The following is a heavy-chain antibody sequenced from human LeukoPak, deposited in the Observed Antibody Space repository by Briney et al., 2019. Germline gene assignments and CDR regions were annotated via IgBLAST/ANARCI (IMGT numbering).Heavy chain of an antibody. Sequence: SGTLSLTCAVSGGSISSSNWWSWVRQPPGKGLEFIGSIYFGRTTYYTPSLKSRVTISIDASTNQFSLMLTSMTAADTAVYYCARDSGQHNGYDWSHWGQGTLVTVSS. V-gene: IGHV4-4*02. CDR2: IYFGRTT. CDR1: GGSISSSNW. D-gene: IGHD5-12*01. CDR3: ARDSGQHNGYDWSH. J-gene: IGHJ4*02.